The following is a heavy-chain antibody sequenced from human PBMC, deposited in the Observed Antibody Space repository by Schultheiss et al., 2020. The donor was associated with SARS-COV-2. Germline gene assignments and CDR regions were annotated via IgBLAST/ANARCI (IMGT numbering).Heavy chain of an antibody. V-gene: IGHV4-39*01. D-gene: IGHD6-19*01. CDR3: ARRSSGWYGSDY. CDR1: GGSISSSSYY. Sequence: ETLSLTCTVSGGSISSSSYYWGWIRQPPGKGLEWIGSIYYSGSTYYNPSLKSRVTISVDTSKNQFSLKLSSVTAADTAVYYCARRSSGWYGSDYWGQGTLVTVSS. J-gene: IGHJ4*02. CDR2: IYYSGST.